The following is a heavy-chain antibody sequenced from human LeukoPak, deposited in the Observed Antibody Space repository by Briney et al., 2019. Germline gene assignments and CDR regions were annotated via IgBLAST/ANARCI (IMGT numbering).Heavy chain of an antibody. CDR1: GFTFSSYS. CDR3: AKGYCSGGSCYFNYFDY. CDR2: ISSGSSYI. Sequence: GGSLRLSCAASGFTFSSYSMNWVRQAPGKGPEWVSSISSGSSYIYYADSVKGRFTISRDNAKNSLYLQMNSLRAEDTAVYYCAKGYCSGGSCYFNYFDYWGQGTLVTVSS. D-gene: IGHD2-15*01. V-gene: IGHV3-21*01. J-gene: IGHJ4*02.